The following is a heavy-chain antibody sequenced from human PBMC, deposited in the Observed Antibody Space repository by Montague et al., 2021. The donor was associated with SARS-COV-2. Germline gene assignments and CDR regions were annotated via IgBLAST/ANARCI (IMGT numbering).Heavy chain of an antibody. CDR3: ARMGSAVPEIMYTYNFNI. D-gene: IGHD3-3*01. CDR2: IDWDDDK. Sequence: PALVKPTQTLTLTCTFSGFSLSTSGVCVSWIRQPPGKALEWLALIDWDDDKYYSASLKTRLTISKGPSTNQVVLTMTNMDPVDTGTYYCARMGSAVPEIMYTYNFNIWGQGTQVTVSS. CDR1: GFSLSTSGVC. J-gene: IGHJ4*02. V-gene: IGHV2-70*13.